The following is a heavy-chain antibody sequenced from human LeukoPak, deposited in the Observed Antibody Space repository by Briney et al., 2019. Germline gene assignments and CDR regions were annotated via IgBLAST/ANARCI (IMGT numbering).Heavy chain of an antibody. J-gene: IGHJ5*02. Sequence: SETLSLPCTVSGGSLSSYYWSWIRQPPGKGLEWIGEINHSGSTHYNPSLKSRVTISVHTSKNQFSLKVNSVAAAATAVYYCARCGYNYGWGWFDPWGQGTLVTVSS. CDR2: INHSGST. V-gene: IGHV4-34*01. D-gene: IGHD5-18*01. CDR3: ARCGYNYGWGWFDP. CDR1: GGSLSSYY.